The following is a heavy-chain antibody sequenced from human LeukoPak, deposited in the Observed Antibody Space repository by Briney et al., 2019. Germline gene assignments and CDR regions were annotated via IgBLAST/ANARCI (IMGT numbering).Heavy chain of an antibody. CDR1: GGTFSSYA. CDR2: IIPIFGTA. Sequence: SVKVSCKASGGTFSSYAISCVRQAPGQGLEWMGGIIPIFGTANYAQKFQGRVTITADESTSTAYMELSSLRSEDTAVYYCARDGDYSNFDFDYWGQGTLVTVSS. J-gene: IGHJ4*02. D-gene: IGHD4-11*01. V-gene: IGHV1-69*13. CDR3: ARDGDYSNFDFDY.